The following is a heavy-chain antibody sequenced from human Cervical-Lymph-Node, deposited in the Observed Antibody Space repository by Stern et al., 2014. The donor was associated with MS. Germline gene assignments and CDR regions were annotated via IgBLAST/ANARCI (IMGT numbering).Heavy chain of an antibody. CDR2: INPSGGTQ. CDR1: GYTFTSYY. Sequence: QVQLVQSGAEVKKPGASVKVSCKASGYTFTSYYMHWVRQAPGQGLEWMGIINPSGGTQGYAQKFQGRVPRTRNTSTSTVYMELSSLGSEARAVYSCARVGGDTAMVFAYWGQGTLVTVPS. D-gene: IGHD5-18*01. J-gene: IGHJ4*02. V-gene: IGHV1-46*01. CDR3: ARVGGDTAMVFAY.